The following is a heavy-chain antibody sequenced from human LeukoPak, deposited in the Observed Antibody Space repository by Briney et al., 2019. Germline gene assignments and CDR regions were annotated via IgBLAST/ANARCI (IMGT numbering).Heavy chain of an antibody. CDR3: ARDTGGFDT. D-gene: IGHD2-15*01. Sequence: SETLSLTCSVSAYSISSGYYWGWIRQPPGKGLEWIGSIHHTGYTFYNPSVKSRITISVETSKNQFSLKLSSVTAADTAMYYCARDTGGFDTWGQGAMVTVSS. CDR1: AYSISSGYY. CDR2: IHHTGYT. J-gene: IGHJ3*02. V-gene: IGHV4-38-2*02.